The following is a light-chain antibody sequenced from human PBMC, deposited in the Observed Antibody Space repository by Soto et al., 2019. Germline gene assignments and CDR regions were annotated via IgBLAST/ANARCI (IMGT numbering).Light chain of an antibody. J-gene: IGKJ4*01. V-gene: IGKV1-33*01. CDR2: DAS. Sequence: IQLTQSPSSLSASVGDRVTITCRASQGINSYLAWYQFRPGQAPKLLIYDASNLETGVPSRFRGSGSGTHFTLTIISLQPEDVATYYCQQYDNLLALTFGGGTKVQIK. CDR3: QQYDNLLALT. CDR1: QGINSY.